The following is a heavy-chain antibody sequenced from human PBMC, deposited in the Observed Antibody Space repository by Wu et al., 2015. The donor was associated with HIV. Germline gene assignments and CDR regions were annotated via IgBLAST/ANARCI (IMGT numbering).Heavy chain of an antibody. V-gene: IGHV1-2*02. CDR2: INPSGGAT. J-gene: IGHJ4*02. CDR3: ARDATPITTEFDY. D-gene: IGHD4-11*01. Sequence: QVQLVQSGAEVKKPGSSVKVSCKASGGTFSSYAISWVRQAPGHGLEWMAWINPSGGATIYAEAFEGRVTVTTDTSMKTVYMELESLTSGDTAMYFCARDATPITTEFDYWGQGTLITVSS. CDR1: GGTFSSYA.